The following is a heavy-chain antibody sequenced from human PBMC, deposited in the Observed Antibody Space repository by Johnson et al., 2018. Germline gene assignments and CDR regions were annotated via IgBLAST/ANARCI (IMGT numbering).Heavy chain of an antibody. CDR2: IWYDGSNK. J-gene: IGHJ3*02. CDR3: AGDEQWAI. Sequence: QVQLQESGGGVVQPGRSLRLSCAASGFTFSSYGLHWVRQAPGKGLEWVAVIWYDGSNKYYADSVKGRFTISRDNSKNTLYLQMNSLRAEETAVYYCAGDEQWAIWGQGTMVTVAS. D-gene: IGHD6-19*01. V-gene: IGHV3-33*01. CDR1: GFTFSSYG.